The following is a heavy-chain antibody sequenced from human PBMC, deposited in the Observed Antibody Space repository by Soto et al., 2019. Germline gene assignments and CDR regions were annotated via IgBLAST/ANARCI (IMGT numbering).Heavy chain of an antibody. Sequence: EVQLVESGGGLVQPGGSLRLSCAASGFTFSSYSMNWVRQAPGKGLEWVSYISSSSSTIYYADSVKGRFTICRDNAKNSLYLQMNSLRAEDTAVYYCARHPERIAEIGWFDPWGQGTLVTVSS. V-gene: IGHV3-48*01. CDR1: GFTFSSYS. CDR3: ARHPERIAEIGWFDP. J-gene: IGHJ5*02. D-gene: IGHD6-13*01. CDR2: ISSSSSTI.